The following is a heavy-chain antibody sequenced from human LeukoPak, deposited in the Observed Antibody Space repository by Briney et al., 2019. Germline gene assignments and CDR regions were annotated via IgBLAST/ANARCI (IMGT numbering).Heavy chain of an antibody. CDR3: AREVPFYYYDSSGYYYGYYYYYMDV. V-gene: IGHV1-18*01. CDR1: GYTFTSYG. Sequence: GASVKVSCKASGYTFTSYGISWVRQAPGQGLEWMGWISAYNGNTNYAQKLQGRVTMTTDTSTSTAYMELRSLRSDDTAVYYCAREVPFYYYDSSGYYYGYYYYYMDVWGKGTTVTVSS. CDR2: ISAYNGNT. J-gene: IGHJ6*03. D-gene: IGHD3-22*01.